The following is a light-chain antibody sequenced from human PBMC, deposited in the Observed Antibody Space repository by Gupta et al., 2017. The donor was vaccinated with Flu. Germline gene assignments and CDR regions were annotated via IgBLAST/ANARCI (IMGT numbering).Light chain of an antibody. V-gene: IGLV2-14*01. CDR2: EVT. Sequence: QSALTQPASVSGSPGQSITISCTGTSIDIGGYDYVSWYQHRPGKAPKLMIYEVTDRPSGISNRFSGSKSGHTASLTISGLRPEDEADYYCSSYTSSGSPVFGGGTKLTVL. CDR1: SIDIGGYDY. J-gene: IGLJ3*02. CDR3: SSYTSSGSPV.